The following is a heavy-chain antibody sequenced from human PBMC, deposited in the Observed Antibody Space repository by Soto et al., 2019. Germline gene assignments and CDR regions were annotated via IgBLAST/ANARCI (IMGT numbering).Heavy chain of an antibody. CDR2: INAGNGNT. D-gene: IGHD2-2*01. CDR1: GYTFTSYA. Sequence: GASVKVSCKASGYTFTSYAMHWVRQAPGQRLEWMGWINAGNGNTKYSQKFQGRVTITRDTSASTAYMELSSLRSEDTAVYYCARGSKGAVPAARQWLVPSYFDYWGQGTLVTVSS. V-gene: IGHV1-3*01. CDR3: ARGSKGAVPAARQWLVPSYFDY. J-gene: IGHJ4*02.